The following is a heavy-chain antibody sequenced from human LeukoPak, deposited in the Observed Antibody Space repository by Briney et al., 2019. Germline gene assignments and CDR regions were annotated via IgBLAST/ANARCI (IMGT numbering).Heavy chain of an antibody. CDR2: ISGSGGST. D-gene: IGHD2-15*01. V-gene: IGHV3-23*01. CDR3: AKGGEDIVVVVAAQDY. J-gene: IGHJ4*02. CDR1: GFTFSSYA. Sequence: GGSLRLSCAASGFTFSSYAMSWVRQAPGKGLEWVSAISGSGGSTYYADSVKGRFTISRDNSKNTLYLQMNSLRAEDTAVYYCAKGGEDIVVVVAAQDYWGQGTLVTVSS.